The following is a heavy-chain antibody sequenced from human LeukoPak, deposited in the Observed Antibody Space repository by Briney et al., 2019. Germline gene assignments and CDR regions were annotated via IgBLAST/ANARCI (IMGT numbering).Heavy chain of an antibody. D-gene: IGHD2-21*02. CDR2: IYYSGST. Sequence: SETLSLTCTVSGGSISSGGYYWSWIRQHPGKGLEWIGYIYYSGSTYYSPSLKSRVTISVDTSKNQFSLKLNSVTAADTAVYYCARAAVTVGSEGGYFEYWGQGTLVTVSS. V-gene: IGHV4-31*03. J-gene: IGHJ4*02. CDR1: GGSISSGGYY. CDR3: ARAAVTVGSEGGYFEY.